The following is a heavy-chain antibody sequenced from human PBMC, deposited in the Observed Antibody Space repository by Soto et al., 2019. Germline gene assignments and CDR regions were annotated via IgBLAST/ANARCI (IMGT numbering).Heavy chain of an antibody. Sequence: QVQLVQSGAEMKKPGSSVKVSCQSSGGTFNTYAMNWVRQEPGQGPEWMGDISPMFGAANYAPKFQGRVTITADESTGTSYMQLSSLTSEDTALYFCAREVQVHTPVFVYWCQGTPVTVSS. D-gene: IGHD3-10*01. CDR2: ISPMFGAA. J-gene: IGHJ4*02. CDR3: AREVQVHTPVFVY. V-gene: IGHV1-69*19. CDR1: GGTFNTYA.